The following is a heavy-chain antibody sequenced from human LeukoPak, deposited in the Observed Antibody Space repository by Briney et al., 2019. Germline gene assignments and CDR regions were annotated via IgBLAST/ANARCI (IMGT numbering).Heavy chain of an antibody. CDR1: GYTFTSYY. J-gene: IGHJ4*02. D-gene: IGHD6-19*01. CDR2: INPNSGGT. CDR3: ASSSSGWYILDY. V-gene: IGHV1-2*02. Sequence: ASVKVSCKASGYTFTSYYMHWVRQAPGQGLEWMGWINPNSGGTNYAQKFQGRVTMTRDTSISTAYMELSRLRSDDTAVYYCASSSSGWYILDYWGQGTLVTVSS.